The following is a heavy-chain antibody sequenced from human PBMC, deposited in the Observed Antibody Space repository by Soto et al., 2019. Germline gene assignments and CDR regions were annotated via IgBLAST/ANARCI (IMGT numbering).Heavy chain of an antibody. D-gene: IGHD2-15*01. J-gene: IGHJ6*02. CDR1: GGTFSTYA. CDR2: VHPIFGTP. V-gene: IGHV1-69*01. Sequence: QVQLVQSGAEVKKPGSSVKVSCKAPGGTFSTYAISWVRQDPGQGLEWMGGVHPIFGTPKYAQKFQGRVTITAEESTSTGYMELRSLRSEDTAVYYCARSQGGSSSLDIYYYYYYGMDVWGQGTTVTVSS. CDR3: ARSQGGSSSLDIYYYYYYGMDV.